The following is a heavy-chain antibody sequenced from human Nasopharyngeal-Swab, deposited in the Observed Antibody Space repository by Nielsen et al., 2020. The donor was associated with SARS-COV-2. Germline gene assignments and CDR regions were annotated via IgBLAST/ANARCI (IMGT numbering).Heavy chain of an antibody. CDR2: ISYDGSNK. Sequence: GESLKISRAASGFSLSSYGMHWVRHAPGKGLEWVAVISYDGSNKYYADSVKGRFTISRDNSKNTLYLQMNSLRAEDTAVCYCARSWGGGYSFSFDYWGQGTLVTVSS. CDR1: GFSLSSYG. D-gene: IGHD2-15*01. CDR3: ARSWGGGYSFSFDY. V-gene: IGHV3-30*03. J-gene: IGHJ4*02.